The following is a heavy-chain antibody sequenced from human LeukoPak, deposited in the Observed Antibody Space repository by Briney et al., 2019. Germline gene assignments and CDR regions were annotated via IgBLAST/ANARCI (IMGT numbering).Heavy chain of an antibody. D-gene: IGHD4-17*01. Sequence: SETLSLTCTVSGGSISSYYWSWIRQPAGKGLEWIGRIYTSGSTNYNPSLKSRVTVSVDTSKNQFSLKLSSVTAADTAVYYCARGRDDYGDYALLDYWGQGTLVTVSS. CDR2: IYTSGST. CDR1: GGSISSYY. V-gene: IGHV4-4*07. J-gene: IGHJ4*02. CDR3: ARGRDDYGDYALLDY.